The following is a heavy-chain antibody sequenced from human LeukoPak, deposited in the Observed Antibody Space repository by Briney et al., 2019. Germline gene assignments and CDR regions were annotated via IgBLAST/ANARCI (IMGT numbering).Heavy chain of an antibody. CDR2: INTDSGNP. CDR3: AREILRFDI. CDR1: GYSFNSQG. J-gene: IGHJ3*02. V-gene: IGHV7-4-1*02. Sequence: ASVKVSCKASGYSFNSQGMNWVRQAPGQGLEWMGWINTDSGNPTYAQGFTGRFVFSLDSSVSTAYLQISNLMPEDTAKYYWAREILRFDIWGQGTMVTVSS.